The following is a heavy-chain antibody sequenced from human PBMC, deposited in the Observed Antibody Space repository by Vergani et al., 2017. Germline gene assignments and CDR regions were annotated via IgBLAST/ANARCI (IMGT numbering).Heavy chain of an antibody. CDR3: VSIPTYSSGWYYFDY. V-gene: IGHV4-59*01. CDR1: GGSISSYH. D-gene: IGHD6-19*01. CDR2: IYYSGST. Sequence: QVQLQESGPGLVKPSETLSLICTVPGGSISSYHWSWIRQPPGKGLEWIWYIYYSGSTNYNPYLKSRVTISVDTSKNQFSLKLSSVTAADTAVYYCVSIPTYSSGWYYFDYWGQGTLVTVSS. J-gene: IGHJ4*02.